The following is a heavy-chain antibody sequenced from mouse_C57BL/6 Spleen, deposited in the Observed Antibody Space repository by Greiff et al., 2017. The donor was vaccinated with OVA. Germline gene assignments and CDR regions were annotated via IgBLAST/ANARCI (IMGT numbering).Heavy chain of an antibody. J-gene: IGHJ2*01. CDR3: ARAYGYDGLYYFDY. CDR2: INYDGSST. CDR1: GFTFSDYY. V-gene: IGHV5-16*01. D-gene: IGHD2-2*01. Sequence: EVKLMESEGGLVQPGSSMKLSCTASGFTFSDYYMAWVRQVPEKGLEWVANINYDGSSTYYLDSLKSRFIISRDNAKNILYLQMSSLKSEDTATYYCARAYGYDGLYYFDYWGQGTTLTVSS.